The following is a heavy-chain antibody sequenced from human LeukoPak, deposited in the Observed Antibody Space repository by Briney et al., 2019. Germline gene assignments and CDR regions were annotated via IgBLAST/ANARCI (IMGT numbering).Heavy chain of an antibody. CDR1: GFTFSSYG. CDR2: IWYDGSSK. Sequence: PGRSLRLSCAASGFTFSSYGMHWVRQAPGKGLEWVAVIWYDGSSKYYADSVKGRFTISRDNSKNTLYLQMNSLRAEDTAVYYCARDLGDYDILTGYYNPYYYYGMDVWGQGTTVTVSS. V-gene: IGHV3-33*01. CDR3: ARDLGDYDILTGYYNPYYYYGMDV. D-gene: IGHD3-9*01. J-gene: IGHJ6*02.